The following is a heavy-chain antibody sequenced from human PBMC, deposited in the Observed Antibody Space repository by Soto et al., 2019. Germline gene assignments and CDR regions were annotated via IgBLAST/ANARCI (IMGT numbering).Heavy chain of an antibody. Sequence: GGSLRLSCAASGFTFSSYGLHWVRQAPGEGLEWVTVISSDGNNKYYIDSVKGRFTIPRDNSKNTLYLQMNSLRAEDTAVYYCAKYDERFLEWLLRAEFDYWGQGTLVTVSS. V-gene: IGHV3-30*18. J-gene: IGHJ4*02. CDR3: AKYDERFLEWLLRAEFDY. D-gene: IGHD3-3*01. CDR1: GFTFSSYG. CDR2: ISSDGNNK.